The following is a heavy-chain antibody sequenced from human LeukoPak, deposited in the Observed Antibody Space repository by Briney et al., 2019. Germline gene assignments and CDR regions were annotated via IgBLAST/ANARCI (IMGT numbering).Heavy chain of an antibody. J-gene: IGHJ4*02. CDR1: GGSTSSSDYY. CDR2: IRYSGNT. V-gene: IGHV4-39*01. CDR3: ARKPIFASGCHWYYFDN. D-gene: IGHD3-10*01. Sequence: SETLSLTCTVSGGSTSSSDYYWGWIRQPPDEGLEWIASIRYSGNTYYNPSLKSRVTISVDTSKNQFSLKLNSVTATDTAVYYCARKPIFASGCHWYYFDNWGQGTLVTVSS.